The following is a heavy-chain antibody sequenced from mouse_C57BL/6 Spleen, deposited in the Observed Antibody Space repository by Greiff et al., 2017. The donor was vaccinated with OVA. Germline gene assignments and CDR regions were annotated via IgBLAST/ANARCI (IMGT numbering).Heavy chain of an antibody. Sequence: EVQLQQSGPELVKPGASVKISCKASGYTFTDYYMNWVKQSHGKSLEWIGDINPNNGGTSYNQKFKGKATLTVDKSSSTAYMELRSLTSEDSAVYYCARIIGEGNYWFAYWGQGTLVTVSA. CDR3: ARIIGEGNYWFAY. CDR1: GYTFTDYY. CDR2: INPNNGGT. V-gene: IGHV1-26*01. J-gene: IGHJ3*01. D-gene: IGHD2-1*01.